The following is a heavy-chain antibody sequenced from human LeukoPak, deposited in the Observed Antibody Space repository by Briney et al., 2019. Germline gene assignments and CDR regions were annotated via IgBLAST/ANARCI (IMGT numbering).Heavy chain of an antibody. CDR3: ARHSLSSPNDY. CDR1: GYSFTSFW. V-gene: IGHV5-51*01. CDR2: INPGDSET. J-gene: IGHJ4*02. D-gene: IGHD3-10*01. Sequence: GESLKASCKASGYSFTSFWIGWVRQIPGKGLGWMGIINPGDSETRYSPSFQGQVNLSVDQLHRTAYLHSNSLKASDTAIYYCARHSLSSPNDYWGQGTLVTVSS.